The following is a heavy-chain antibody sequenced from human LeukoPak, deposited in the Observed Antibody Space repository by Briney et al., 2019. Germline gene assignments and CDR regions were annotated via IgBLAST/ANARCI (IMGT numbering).Heavy chain of an antibody. D-gene: IGHD2-21*02. Sequence: GGSLRLSCAASGFTFSSYWMSWVRQAPGKGLVWVSRINSDGSSTSYADSVKGRFTISRDNAKNTLYLQMNSLRAEDTAVYYCARVRSEGYCGGDCFYYYYYYMDVWGKGTTVTISS. CDR3: ARVRSEGYCGGDCFYYYYYYMDV. J-gene: IGHJ6*03. CDR1: GFTFSSYW. V-gene: IGHV3-74*01. CDR2: INSDGSST.